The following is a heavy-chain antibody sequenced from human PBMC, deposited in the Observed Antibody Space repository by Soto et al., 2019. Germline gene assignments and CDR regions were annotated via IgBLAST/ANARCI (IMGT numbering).Heavy chain of an antibody. Sequence: GGSLRLSCAASGFTFSSYAMSWVRQAPGKGLEWVSAISGSGGSTYYADSVKGRFTISRDNSKNTLYLQMNSLRAEDTAVYYCANDPVLQEYSYGSHWGQGTLVTVSS. CDR1: GFTFSSYA. CDR2: ISGSGGST. D-gene: IGHD5-18*01. V-gene: IGHV3-23*01. J-gene: IGHJ4*02. CDR3: ANDPVLQEYSYGSH.